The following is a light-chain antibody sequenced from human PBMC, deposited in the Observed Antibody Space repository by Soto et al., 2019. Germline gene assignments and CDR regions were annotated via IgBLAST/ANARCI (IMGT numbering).Light chain of an antibody. J-gene: IGKJ3*01. CDR2: GIS. CDR1: QSVNSN. V-gene: IGKV3-15*01. CDR3: QQYNNWPPFT. Sequence: EIVMTQSPATLSVSPGARAPLSCRARQSVNSNYLAWYQQKPGQAPRLLIYGISKRAPGIPARFSGSGSGTEFTLTISSLQSEDFAVYHCQQYNNWPPFTFGPGTKVDIK.